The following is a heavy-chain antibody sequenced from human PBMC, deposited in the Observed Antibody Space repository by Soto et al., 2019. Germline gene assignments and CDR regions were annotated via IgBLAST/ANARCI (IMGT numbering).Heavy chain of an antibody. D-gene: IGHD6-19*01. V-gene: IGHV3-48*03. CDR2: ISSSGSSI. CDR3: AREGSETYIDGFDV. Sequence: ESGGGLGQPGGSLRLSCAPSGFTFSSYEMNWVRQAPGKGLEWVSYISSSGSSIYYADSVKGRFTISRDNAENSLYLQMNSLRAEDTAVYYCAREGSETYIDGFDVWGQGTMVTVSS. CDR1: GFTFSSYE. J-gene: IGHJ3*01.